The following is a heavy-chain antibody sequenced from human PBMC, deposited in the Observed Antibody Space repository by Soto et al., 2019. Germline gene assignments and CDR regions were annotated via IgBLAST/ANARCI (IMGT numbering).Heavy chain of an antibody. Sequence: GGSLRLSCVASGFSFSTYAMSWVRQAPGKGLEWVSGISAGGGNTYYADSVGGRFTISRDNSKNTLYLQISSLRAEDTALYYCAKHFEYQLLSWFDPWGQGTRVTVFS. J-gene: IGHJ5*02. D-gene: IGHD2-2*01. CDR3: AKHFEYQLLSWFDP. CDR1: GFSFSTYA. CDR2: ISAGGGNT. V-gene: IGHV3-23*01.